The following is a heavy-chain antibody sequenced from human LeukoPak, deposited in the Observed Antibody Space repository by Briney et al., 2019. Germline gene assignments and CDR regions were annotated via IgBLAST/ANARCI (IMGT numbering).Heavy chain of an antibody. Sequence: GGSLRLSCAASGFTFRSYYMNWVRQAPGKGLEWVSSISSSSSNIYYADSVKGRFTISRDNAKNSLYLQMNSLRAEDTAVYYCAKDLYYYGSGSHEKYFDYWGQGTLVTVSS. D-gene: IGHD3-10*01. J-gene: IGHJ4*02. CDR2: ISSSSSNI. V-gene: IGHV3-21*01. CDR1: GFTFRSYY. CDR3: AKDLYYYGSGSHEKYFDY.